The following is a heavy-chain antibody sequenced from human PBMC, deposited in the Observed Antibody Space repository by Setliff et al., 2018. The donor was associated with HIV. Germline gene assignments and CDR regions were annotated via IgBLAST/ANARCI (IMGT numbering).Heavy chain of an antibody. Sequence: SETLSLTCAVFGESFSNYHWNWFRQPPGGGLEWIGEINHSGNTDYNSSLKSRVTISVDTSKKQFSLEMRSLTAADTAVYYCARDHRLPGVQPPCWYFDLWG. D-gene: IGHD3-10*01. CDR2: INHSGNT. V-gene: IGHV4-34*01. CDR1: GESFSNYH. J-gene: IGHJ2*01. CDR3: ARDHRLPGVQPPCWYFDL.